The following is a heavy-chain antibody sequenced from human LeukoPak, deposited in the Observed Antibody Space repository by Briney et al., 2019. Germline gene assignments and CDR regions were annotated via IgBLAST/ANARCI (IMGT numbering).Heavy chain of an antibody. Sequence: GGSLRLSCAASGFTFSDYYMSWIRQAPGKGLEWLSYISSSGSTIYYADSVKGRFTISRDNAKNSLYLQMNSLRAEDTAVYYCARAPPPLDCSSTSCPFDYWGQGTLVTVSS. J-gene: IGHJ4*02. CDR2: ISSSGSTI. V-gene: IGHV3-11*04. CDR1: GFTFSDYY. CDR3: ARAPPPLDCSSTSCPFDY. D-gene: IGHD2-2*01.